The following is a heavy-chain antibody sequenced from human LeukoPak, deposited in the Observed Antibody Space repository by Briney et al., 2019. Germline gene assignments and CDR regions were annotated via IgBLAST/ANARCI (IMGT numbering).Heavy chain of an antibody. CDR3: ARDIPPDY. CDR2: ISYDGSNK. CDR1: GFTFSSYG. J-gene: IGHJ4*02. V-gene: IGHV3-30*03. Sequence: GRSLRLSCAASGFTFSSYGMHWVRQAPGKGLEWVAVISYDGSNKYYADSVKGRFTISRGNSKNTLYLQMNSLRAEDTAVYYCARDIPPDYWGQGTLVTVSS.